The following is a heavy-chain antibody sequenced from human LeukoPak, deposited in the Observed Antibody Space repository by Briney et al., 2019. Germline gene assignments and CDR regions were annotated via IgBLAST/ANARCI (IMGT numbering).Heavy chain of an antibody. CDR1: GFTFSSYG. Sequence: PGGSLRLSCAASGFTFSSYGMHWVRQAPGKGLEWVAFIRYDGSNKYYADSVKGRFTISRDNSKNTLYLHVNSLRPEDTAVYYCARENTSGAQPYAFDIWGQGTMVTVSS. D-gene: IGHD1-26*01. J-gene: IGHJ3*02. CDR3: ARENTSGAQPYAFDI. V-gene: IGHV3-30*02. CDR2: IRYDGSNK.